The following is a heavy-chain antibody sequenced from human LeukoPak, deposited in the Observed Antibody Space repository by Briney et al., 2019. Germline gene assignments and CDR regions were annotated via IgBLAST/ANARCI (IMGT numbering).Heavy chain of an antibody. J-gene: IGHJ4*02. CDR2: INHSGST. Sequence: SETLSLTCAVYGGSFSGYYWSWIRQPPGKGLEWIGEINHSGSTNYNPSLKSRVTISVDTSKNQFSLKLSPVTAADTAVYYCARGGRDGYNWCDYWGQGTLVTVSS. D-gene: IGHD5-24*01. CDR1: GGSFSGYY. V-gene: IGHV4-34*01. CDR3: ARGGRDGYNWCDY.